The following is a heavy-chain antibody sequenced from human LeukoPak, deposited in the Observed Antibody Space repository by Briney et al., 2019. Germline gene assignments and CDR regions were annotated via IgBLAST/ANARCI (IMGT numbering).Heavy chain of an antibody. D-gene: IGHD6-13*01. CDR2: ISYDGSNK. CDR1: GFTFSSYA. CDR3: ARDLAAAGRGPVFEV. Sequence: GGSLRLSCAASGFTFSSYAMHWVRQAPGKGLEWVAVISYDGSNKYYADSVKGRFAISRDNSKNTLYLQMNSLRAEDTAVYYCARDLAAAGRGPVFEVWGQGTLVTVSS. J-gene: IGHJ4*02. V-gene: IGHV3-30*09.